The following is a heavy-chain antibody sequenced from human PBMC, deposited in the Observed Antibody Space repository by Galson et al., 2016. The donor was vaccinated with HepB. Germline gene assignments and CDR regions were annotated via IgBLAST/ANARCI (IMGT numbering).Heavy chain of an antibody. CDR3: ARESAGPPEPQNAFDI. D-gene: IGHD1-14*01. J-gene: IGHJ3*02. CDR2: INPSGATT. V-gene: IGHV1-46*01. Sequence: SVKVSCKASGYTFSSHYMHWVRQAPGQGLEWMGIINPSGATTNYAQKFQGRVTMTWDTSASTIYMELSSLKSDDTAVYYCARESAGPPEPQNAFDIWGQGTMVTVSS. CDR1: GYTFSSHY.